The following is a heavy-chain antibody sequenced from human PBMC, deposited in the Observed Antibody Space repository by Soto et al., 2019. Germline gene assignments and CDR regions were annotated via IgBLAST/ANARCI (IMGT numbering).Heavy chain of an antibody. CDR3: ARGKALSLHPAFDY. CDR1: GFTFSSYG. J-gene: IGHJ4*02. V-gene: IGHV3-30*03. Sequence: QVQLVESGGGVVQPGRSLRLSCAAYGFTFSSYGMHWVRQAPGKGLEWGAVISYDGSNKYYADSVKGRFTISRDNSKNTLYLQMNILRVEDTAAHYCARGKALSLHPAFDYWGQGTLVTVSS. CDR2: ISYDGSNK.